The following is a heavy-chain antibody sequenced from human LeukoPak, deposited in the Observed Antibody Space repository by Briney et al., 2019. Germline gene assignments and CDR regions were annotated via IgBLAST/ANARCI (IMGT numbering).Heavy chain of an antibody. CDR2: XXXXGSTI. CDR1: GFTFSSYE. Sequence: PGGSLRLSCAASGFTFSSYEMNWVRQAPGKGXXXXXXXXXXGSTIYYADSVKGRFTISRDNAKNSLYLQMNSLRAEDTAVYYCARDHYGYCSSTSCYTKSYGMDVWGQGTTVTVSS. CDR3: ARDHYGYCSSTSCYTKSYGMDV. D-gene: IGHD2-2*02. V-gene: IGHV3-48*03. J-gene: IGHJ6*02.